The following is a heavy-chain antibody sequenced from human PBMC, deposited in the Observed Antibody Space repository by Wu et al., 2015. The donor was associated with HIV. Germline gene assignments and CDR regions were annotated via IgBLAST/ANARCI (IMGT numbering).Heavy chain of an antibody. D-gene: IGHD3-3*01. Sequence: QVQLVQSEAEVKKPGASVKVSCKASGYSFSSYGISWVRQAPGQGLEWMGWISAYNGNTNYAQKLQGRVTITADESTSTAYMELSSLRSEDTAVYYCARDPTYYDFWSDYRSNYFDYWGQGTLVTVSS. CDR2: ISAYNGNT. J-gene: IGHJ4*02. CDR3: ARDPTYYDFWSDYRSNYFDY. V-gene: IGHV1-18*01. CDR1: GYSFSSYG.